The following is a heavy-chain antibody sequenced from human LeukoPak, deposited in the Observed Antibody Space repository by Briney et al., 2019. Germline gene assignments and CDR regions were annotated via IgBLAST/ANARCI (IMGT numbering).Heavy chain of an antibody. Sequence: GGSLRLSCAASGFIFRSYAMHWVRQAPGKGLEWVALISYDGSNKYYADSVKGRFTISRDNSKNTLYLQMNSLRAEDTAVYYCARSIMIFGVARGLGDWFDPWGQGTLVTVSS. CDR1: GFIFRSYA. D-gene: IGHD3-3*01. CDR3: ARSIMIFGVARGLGDWFDP. J-gene: IGHJ5*02. CDR2: ISYDGSNK. V-gene: IGHV3-30-3*01.